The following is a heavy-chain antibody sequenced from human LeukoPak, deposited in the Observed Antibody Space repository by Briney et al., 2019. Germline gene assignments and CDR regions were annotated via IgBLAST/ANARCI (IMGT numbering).Heavy chain of an antibody. CDR3: ARGWKELTGTYFDY. CDR1: GYTFTGYY. Sequence: ASVKVSCKASGYTFTGYYMHRVRQAPGQGLEWMGWINPNSGGTNYAQKFQGRVTMTRDTSISTAYMELSSLRSEDTAVYYCARGWKELTGTYFDYWGQGTLVTVSS. J-gene: IGHJ4*02. CDR2: INPNSGGT. D-gene: IGHD1-26*01. V-gene: IGHV1-2*02.